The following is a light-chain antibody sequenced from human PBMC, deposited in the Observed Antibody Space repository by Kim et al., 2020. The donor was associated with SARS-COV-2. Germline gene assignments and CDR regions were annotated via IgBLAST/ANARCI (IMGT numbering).Light chain of an antibody. CDR3: QSFDSSLSGPV. CDR1: SSNIGAGYD. V-gene: IGLV1-40*01. CDR2: GNS. Sequence: RVTISCTVTSSNIGAGYDAHWYQQLPGTAPKLLIFGNSKRPSGVPDRISGSKSGTSASLAITGLQAEDEADYYCQSFDSSLSGPVFGGGTKLTVL. J-gene: IGLJ3*02.